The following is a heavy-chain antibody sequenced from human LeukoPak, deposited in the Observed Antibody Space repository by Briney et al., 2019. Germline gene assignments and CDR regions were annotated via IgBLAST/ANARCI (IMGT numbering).Heavy chain of an antibody. V-gene: IGHV1-8*01. CDR3: ASKSGYSF. CDR1: GYTFTNYD. CDR2: MNPNSGNT. D-gene: IGHD5-12*01. J-gene: IGHJ4*02. Sequence: ASVKVSCKTSGYTFTNYDINWERQATGQGLEWMGWMNPNSGNTGYAQNFQGRVTMTRDTSISTAYMELSSLRSEDTAVYYCASKSGYSFWGQGTLVTVSS.